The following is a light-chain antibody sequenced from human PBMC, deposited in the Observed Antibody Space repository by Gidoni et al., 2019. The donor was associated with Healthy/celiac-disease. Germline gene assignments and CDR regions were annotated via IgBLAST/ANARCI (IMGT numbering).Light chain of an antibody. V-gene: IGLV3-1*01. CDR1: KLGDKY. CDR2: QDS. Sequence: SYALTQPPSVSVSPGQTASITCSGDKLGDKYACWYQQKPGQSPVLVIYQDSKRPSGIPERFSGSNSGNTATLTISGTQAMDEADYYCQARDSSTAVFGGGTKLTVL. J-gene: IGLJ2*01. CDR3: QARDSSTAV.